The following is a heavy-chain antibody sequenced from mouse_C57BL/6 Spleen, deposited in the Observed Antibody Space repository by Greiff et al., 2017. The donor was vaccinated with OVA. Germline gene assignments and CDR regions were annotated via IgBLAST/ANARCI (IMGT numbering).Heavy chain of an antibody. CDR1: GYTFTSYW. V-gene: IGHV1-50*01. J-gene: IGHJ2*01. CDR3: ARPVKGSYYFDY. Sequence: QVQLQQPGAELVKPGASVKLSCKASGYTFTSYWMQWVKQRPGQGLEWIGEIDPSDSYTNYNQKFKGKATLTVDTSSSTAYMQLSSLTSEDSAVYYCARPVKGSYYFDYWGQGTTLTVSS. CDR2: IDPSDSYT.